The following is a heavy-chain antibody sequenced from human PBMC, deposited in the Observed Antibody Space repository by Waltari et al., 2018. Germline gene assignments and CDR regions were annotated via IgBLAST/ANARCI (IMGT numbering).Heavy chain of an antibody. Sequence: QVQLQESGPGLGKPSETLSLTCTVTGGSISSHYWSWIRQPPGKGLEWIGYIYYSGSTHYNPSLKSRVTISVDTSKNQFSLKLSSVTAADTAVYYCARTAGYYGSFDIWGQGTMVTVSS. CDR1: GGSISSHY. J-gene: IGHJ3*02. CDR3: ARTAGYYGSFDI. CDR2: IYYSGST. V-gene: IGHV4-59*11. D-gene: IGHD3-22*01.